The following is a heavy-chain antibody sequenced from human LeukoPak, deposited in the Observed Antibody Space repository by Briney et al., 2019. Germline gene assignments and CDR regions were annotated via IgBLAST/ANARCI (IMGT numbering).Heavy chain of an antibody. J-gene: IGHJ6*02. CDR3: ATHLGGWSIGYGMDV. Sequence: PGGSLRLSCAASGFTFSSYSMNWVRQAPGKGLEWVSSISSSSSYIYYADSVKGRFTISRDNAKNSLYLQMNSLRAEDTAVYYCATHLGGWSIGYGMDVWGQGTTVTVSS. CDR1: GFTFSSYS. CDR2: ISSSSSYI. V-gene: IGHV3-21*04. D-gene: IGHD6-19*01.